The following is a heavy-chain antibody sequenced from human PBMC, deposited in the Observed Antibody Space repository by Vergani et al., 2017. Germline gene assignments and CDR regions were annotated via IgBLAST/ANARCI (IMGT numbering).Heavy chain of an antibody. V-gene: IGHV5-10-1*01. D-gene: IGHD3-22*01. CDR3: ARLAPYYYDSSGYYAFDI. CDR2: IDPSDSYT. Sequence: EVQLVQSGAEVKKPGESLRISCKGSGYSFTSYWISWVRQMPGKGLEWMWWIDPSDSYTNYSPSFQGHVTISADKSISTAYLQWSSLKASDTAMYYCARLAPYYYDSSGYYAFDIWGQGTMVTVSS. CDR1: GYSFTSYW. J-gene: IGHJ3*02.